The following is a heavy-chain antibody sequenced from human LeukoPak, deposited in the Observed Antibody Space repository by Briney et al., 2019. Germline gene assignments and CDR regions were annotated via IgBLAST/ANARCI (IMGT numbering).Heavy chain of an antibody. J-gene: IGHJ6*03. CDR2: IKQDGSEK. V-gene: IGHV3-7*01. Sequence: PGGSLRLSCAASGFTFSSYEMNWVRQAPGKGLEWVANIKQDGSEKYYVDSVKGRFTISRDNAKNSLYLQMNSLRAEDTAVYYCARDRSGLSAYMDVWGKGTTVTISS. D-gene: IGHD1-14*01. CDR1: GFTFSSYE. CDR3: ARDRSGLSAYMDV.